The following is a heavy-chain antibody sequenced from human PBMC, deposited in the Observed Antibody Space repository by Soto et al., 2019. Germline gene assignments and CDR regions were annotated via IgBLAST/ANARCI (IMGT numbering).Heavy chain of an antibody. CDR2: INAGNGNT. J-gene: IGHJ4*02. V-gene: IGHV1-3*01. D-gene: IGHD3-16*02. CDR1: GYTFTSYA. Sequence: QVQLVQSGAEVKKPGASVKVSCKASGYTFTSYAMHWVRQAPGQRLEWMGWINAGNGNTKYSQKFQGRVTLTRDTSASTAYMELSSLRSEDTAVYYCARPANTYYDYVWGSYRFQGFDYWGQGTLVTVSS. CDR3: ARPANTYYDYVWGSYRFQGFDY.